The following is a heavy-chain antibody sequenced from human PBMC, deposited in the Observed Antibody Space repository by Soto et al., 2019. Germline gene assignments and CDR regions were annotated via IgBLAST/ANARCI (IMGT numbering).Heavy chain of an antibody. D-gene: IGHD3-10*01. Sequence: QVQLVESGGGVVQPGRSLRLSCAASGFTFSSYAMHWVRQAPGKGLEWVAVISYDGSNKYYADSVKGRFTISRDNSKNTLFRKMNSRRAENTAVYYCARPPGVYCSDPWGQGPLVTVSS. J-gene: IGHJ5*02. CDR2: ISYDGSNK. CDR1: GFTFSSYA. CDR3: ARPPGVYCSDP. V-gene: IGHV3-30-3*01.